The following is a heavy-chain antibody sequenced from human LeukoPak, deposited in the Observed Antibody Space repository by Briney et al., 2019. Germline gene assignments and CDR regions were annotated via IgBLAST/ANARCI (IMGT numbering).Heavy chain of an antibody. V-gene: IGHV3-30-3*01. J-gene: IGHJ3*02. CDR3: AGEARWGAFDI. D-gene: IGHD3-16*01. CDR1: GFTFSSYA. CDR2: ISYDGSNK. Sequence: GRSLRLSCAASGFTFSSYAMHWVRQAPGKGLEWVAVISYDGSNKYYADSVKGRFTISRDNSKNTLYLQMNSLRAEDTAVYYCAGEARWGAFDIWGQGTMVTVSS.